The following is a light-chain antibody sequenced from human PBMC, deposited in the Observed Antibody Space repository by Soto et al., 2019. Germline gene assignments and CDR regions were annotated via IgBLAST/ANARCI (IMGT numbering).Light chain of an antibody. V-gene: IGKV1-33*01. CDR1: HDIGNY. Sequence: DIQMTQSPSSLSASVGDRVTSTCQARHDIGNYLNWYQHKPGKAPKLLIYGAYNLETGVPSRFSGGGSGTDFTFTITSLQPEDFATYYCQYCDYVPLFGHGNTVDVK. J-gene: IGKJ3*01. CDR3: QYCDYVPL. CDR2: GAY.